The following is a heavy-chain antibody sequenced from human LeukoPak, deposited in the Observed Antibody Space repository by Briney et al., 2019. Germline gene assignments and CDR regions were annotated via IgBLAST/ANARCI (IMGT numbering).Heavy chain of an antibody. CDR1: GGSISSYY. CDR3: ARVHYDFWSGEAGWFDP. CDR2: IYYSGST. D-gene: IGHD3-3*01. J-gene: IGHJ5*02. V-gene: IGHV4-59*01. Sequence: PSETLSLTCTVSGGSISSYYWSWIRQPPGKGLEWIGYIYYSGSTNYNPSLKSRVTISVDTSKNQFSLKLSSVTAADTGVYYCARVHYDFWSGEAGWFDPWGQGTLVTVSS.